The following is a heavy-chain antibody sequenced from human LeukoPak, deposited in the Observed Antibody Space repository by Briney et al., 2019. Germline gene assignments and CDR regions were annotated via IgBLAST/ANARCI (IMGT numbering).Heavy chain of an antibody. D-gene: IGHD3-22*01. Sequence: GGSLRLSCAASGFTFSSYWMSWVRQAPGKGLEWVANIKQDGSEKYYVDSVKGRFTISRDNAKNSLYLQMNSLRAEDTAVYYCARVVYYYDSSGVGYWGQGTLVTVSS. CDR1: GFTFSSYW. J-gene: IGHJ4*02. CDR2: IKQDGSEK. CDR3: ARVVYYYDSSGVGY. V-gene: IGHV3-7*01.